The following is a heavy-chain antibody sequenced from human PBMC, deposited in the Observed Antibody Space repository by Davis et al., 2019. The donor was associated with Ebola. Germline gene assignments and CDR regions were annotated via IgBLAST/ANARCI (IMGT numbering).Heavy chain of an antibody. CDR3: ARDHVYNRFDP. Sequence: GESLKISCVASGFTFSNFWMSWVRQVSGKGLEWVANIRQDGSEKNYVDSVKGRFTISRDNAKNSLYLQMNSLRTEDTALYYCARDHVYNRFDPWGQGTLVTVSS. J-gene: IGHJ5*02. V-gene: IGHV3-7*03. CDR2: IRQDGSEK. CDR1: GFTFSNFW.